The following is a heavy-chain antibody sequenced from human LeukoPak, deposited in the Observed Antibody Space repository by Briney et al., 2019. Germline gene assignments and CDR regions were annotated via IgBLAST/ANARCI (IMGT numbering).Heavy chain of an antibody. V-gene: IGHV5-51*01. CDR1: GYSFSTYW. Sequence: GESLKISCKGSGYSFSTYWIGWVRQMPGKGLEWMGIIYPGDSDTRYSPSFQGQVTISADKSISTAYPQWSSLKASDTAMYYCARPGYSSGSDYFDYWGQGTLVTVSS. CDR2: IYPGDSDT. J-gene: IGHJ4*02. D-gene: IGHD6-19*01. CDR3: ARPGYSSGSDYFDY.